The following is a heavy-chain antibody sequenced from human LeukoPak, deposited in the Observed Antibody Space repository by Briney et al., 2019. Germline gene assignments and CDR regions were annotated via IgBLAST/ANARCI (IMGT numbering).Heavy chain of an antibody. CDR2: TYYRSKWYN. CDR1: GDSFSSNNGA. V-gene: IGHV6-1*01. CDR3: ARDVGTTGWHAYDF. D-gene: IGHD3-9*01. Sequence: SQTLSLTCAISGDSFSSNNGAWNWIRQSPSRGLEWLGRTYYRSKWYNDYAGSLMSRITISPETSKNQFSPRVYSVTPEDTAVYYCARDVGTTGWHAYDFWGQGTLVTVSS. J-gene: IGHJ4*02.